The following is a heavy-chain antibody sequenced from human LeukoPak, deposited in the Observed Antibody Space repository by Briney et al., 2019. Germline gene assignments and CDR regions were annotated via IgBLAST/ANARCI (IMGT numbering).Heavy chain of an antibody. CDR2: INPSGGST. D-gene: IGHD6-13*01. Sequence: ASVKVSCKASGYTFTSYYIHWVRQAPGQGLEWMGIINPSGGSTSYAQKFQGRVTMTRDTSTNTVYMELSSLRSEDTAVYYCARDGSSRIAATSWGQGTLVTVSS. V-gene: IGHV1-46*01. J-gene: IGHJ4*02. CDR1: GYTFTSYY. CDR3: ARDGSSRIAATS.